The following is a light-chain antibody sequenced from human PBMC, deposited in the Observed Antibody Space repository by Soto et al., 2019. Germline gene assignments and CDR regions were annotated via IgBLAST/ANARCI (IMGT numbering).Light chain of an antibody. J-gene: IGKJ1*01. CDR1: QTILYSSNNKNY. CDR3: QQYYSSPTWT. CDR2: WAS. Sequence: DIVMTQSPDSLAVSLGERATINCKSSQTILYSSNNKNYLAWYQQKPGQPPKLLIYWASTRESGVPDRFSGSGSETAFTLTISSLQAEDVAVYYCQQYYSSPTWTSGQGTKVEIK. V-gene: IGKV4-1*01.